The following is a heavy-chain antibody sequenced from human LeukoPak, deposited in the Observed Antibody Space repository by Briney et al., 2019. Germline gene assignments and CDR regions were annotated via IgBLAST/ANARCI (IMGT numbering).Heavy chain of an antibody. J-gene: IGHJ4*02. CDR2: IISDGSST. CDR1: GFAFSNYW. Sequence: PGGSLRLSCAAPGFAFSNYWMHWARQTPGKGLVWVSRIISDGSSTSYADSVKGRFTISRDNAKNTLYLQMNSLRAEDTAVYYCARDGSLPDYWGQGTLVTVSS. V-gene: IGHV3-74*01. CDR3: ARDGSLPDY.